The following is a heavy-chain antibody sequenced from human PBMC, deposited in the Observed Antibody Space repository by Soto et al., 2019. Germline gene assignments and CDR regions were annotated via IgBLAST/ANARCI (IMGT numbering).Heavy chain of an antibody. CDR1: GFTFTSYA. Sequence: GGSLRLSCSASGFTFTSYAMSWVRQAPGKGLEWVSGISGSGGDTKSADSVKGRFTISRDNSQSTLYLQLNSLRVEDTALYFCGKRQRGDRFGVDFWGRGTLVAASA. CDR3: GKRQRGDRFGVDF. V-gene: IGHV3-23*01. CDR2: ISGSGGDT. D-gene: IGHD3-16*01. J-gene: IGHJ4*02.